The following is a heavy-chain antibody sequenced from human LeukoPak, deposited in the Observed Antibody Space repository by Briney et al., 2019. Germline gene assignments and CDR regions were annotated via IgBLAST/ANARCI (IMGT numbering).Heavy chain of an antibody. J-gene: IGHJ3*02. CDR3: ASWQMTTVTTLAFDI. CDR2: ISTYNGDT. CDR1: GYTFKNYG. V-gene: IGHV1-18*04. Sequence: GASVKVSCKASGYTFKNYGISWVRQAPGQGLEWMGWISTYNGDTKHAQKVQGRLTLTADASTSTAYMELSSLRSEDTAVYYCASWQMTTVTTLAFDIWGQGTMVTVSS. D-gene: IGHD4-17*01.